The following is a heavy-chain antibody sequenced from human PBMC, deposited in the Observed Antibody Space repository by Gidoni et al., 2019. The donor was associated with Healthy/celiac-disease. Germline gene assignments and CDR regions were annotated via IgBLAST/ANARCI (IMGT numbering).Heavy chain of an antibody. J-gene: IGHJ4*02. CDR1: GYTFTSYS. Sequence: QVQLVQSGAEVKKPGASVKVSCKASGYTFTSYSINWVRQAPGQGLEWMGWISGYNGNTNYAQKLQGRVTMTTDTSTSTAYMELRSLRSDDTAMYYCARGENHYDNSYFDYWGQGTLVTVSS. CDR3: ARGENHYDNSYFDY. V-gene: IGHV1-18*04. D-gene: IGHD3-22*01. CDR2: ISGYNGNT.